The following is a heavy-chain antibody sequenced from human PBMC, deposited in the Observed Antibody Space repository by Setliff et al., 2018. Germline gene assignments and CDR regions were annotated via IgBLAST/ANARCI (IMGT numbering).Heavy chain of an antibody. Sequence: GGSLRLSCTTSGFTVSAYDMSWVRQAPGKGLEWVSLLDNDGSKYYADSVKGRFTISRDNSKNTLYLQMSSLTTEDTAVYYCAKDRPQGVNGRSLDYWGRGALVTVSS. CDR1: GFTVSAYD. CDR3: AKDRPQGVNGRSLDY. V-gene: IGHV3-53*01. CDR2: LDNDGSK. D-gene: IGHD3-10*01. J-gene: IGHJ4*02.